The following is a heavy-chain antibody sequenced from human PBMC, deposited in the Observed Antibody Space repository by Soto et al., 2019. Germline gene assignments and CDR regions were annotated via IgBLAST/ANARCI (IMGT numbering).Heavy chain of an antibody. V-gene: IGHV1-69*01. D-gene: IGHD2-21*02. CDR2: IIPIFGTA. Sequence: QVQLVQSGAEVKKPGSSVKVSCKASGGTFSSYAISWVRQAPGQGLEWMGGIIPIFGTANYAQKFQGRVTITADESTSTAYMELSSLRSEDTAVYYCARASGYCGGDCYRSAFDIWGQGIMVTVSS. J-gene: IGHJ3*02. CDR3: ARASGYCGGDCYRSAFDI. CDR1: GGTFSSYA.